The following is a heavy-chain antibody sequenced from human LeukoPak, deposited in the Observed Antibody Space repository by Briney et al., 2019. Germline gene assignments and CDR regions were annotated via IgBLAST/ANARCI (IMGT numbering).Heavy chain of an antibody. CDR1: GFTFSSYS. CDR3: ARRNWYFDL. Sequence: KTGGSLRLSCAASGFTFSSYSMNWVRQAPGKGLEWIGYIYYSGSTNYNPSLKSRVTISVDTSMNQFSLKLGSVTAADTAVYYCARRNWYFDLWGRGTQVTVSS. J-gene: IGHJ2*01. CDR2: IYYSGST. V-gene: IGHV4-59*01.